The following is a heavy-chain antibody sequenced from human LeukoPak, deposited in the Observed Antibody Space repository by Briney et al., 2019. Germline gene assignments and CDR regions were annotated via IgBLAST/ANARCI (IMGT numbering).Heavy chain of an antibody. D-gene: IGHD2-21*02. Sequence: SETLSLTCTVSGGSISSVRYYWGWIRQPPGKGLEWIGTIFYGGSTYYNPSLKSRVSVAVDRSKNQFSLKLTSVTAADTAFYFCARQSVTAMLFGFDYWGQGTLVTVPS. V-gene: IGHV4-39*01. J-gene: IGHJ4*02. CDR2: IFYGGST. CDR3: ARQSVTAMLFGFDY. CDR1: GGSISSVRYY.